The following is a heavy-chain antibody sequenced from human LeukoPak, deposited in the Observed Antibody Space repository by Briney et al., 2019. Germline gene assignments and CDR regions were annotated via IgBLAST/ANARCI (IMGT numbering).Heavy chain of an antibody. D-gene: IGHD3-10*01. J-gene: IGHJ4*02. CDR3: ARETFGSGSYPGF. CDR2: IWHDGSHK. Sequence: GGSLRLSCAASGFAFNTYAMHWVRQAPGQGLEWVALIWHDGSHKFYSNSVRGQFTISRDNSKNTVSLQMNNLRPEDTAVYYCARETFGSGSYPGFWGQGTLVTVSS. V-gene: IGHV3-33*01. CDR1: GFAFNTYA.